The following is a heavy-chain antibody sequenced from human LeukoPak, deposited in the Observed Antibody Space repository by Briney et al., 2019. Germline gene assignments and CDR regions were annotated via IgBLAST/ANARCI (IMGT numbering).Heavy chain of an antibody. Sequence: QPGGSLRLSCAASGFTFSSYAMSWVRQAPGKGLEWVSAISGSGGSTYYADSVKGRFTISRDDSKNTLYLQMNSLRAEDTAVYYCAKTGYSSSWSRPYYYYYYMDVWGKGTTVTVSS. CDR3: AKTGYSSSWSRPYYYYYYMDV. CDR2: ISGSGGST. V-gene: IGHV3-23*01. CDR1: GFTFSSYA. J-gene: IGHJ6*03. D-gene: IGHD6-13*01.